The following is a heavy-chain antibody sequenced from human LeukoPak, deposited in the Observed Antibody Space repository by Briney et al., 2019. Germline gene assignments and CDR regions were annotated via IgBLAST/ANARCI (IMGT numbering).Heavy chain of an antibody. V-gene: IGHV3-21*01. CDR1: GFTFTSYS. D-gene: IGHD6-13*01. J-gene: IGHJ4*02. CDR3: ANLRAAAGTDY. Sequence: PGGSLRLSCAASGFTFTSYSMNWVRQAPGKGLEWVSSISGSSKHRYYADSVKGRFTISRDNAESSLYLQMNSLRAEDTAVYYCANLRAAAGTDYWGQGTLVTVSS. CDR2: ISGSSKHR.